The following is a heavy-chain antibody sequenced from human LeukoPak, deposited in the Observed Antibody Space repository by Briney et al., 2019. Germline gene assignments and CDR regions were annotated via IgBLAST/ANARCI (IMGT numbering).Heavy chain of an antibody. Sequence: PGGSLRLSCAASGFTFDDYAMHLVRQAPGKGLEWVSLISGDGGSTYYADSVKGRFTISRDNSKNSLYLQMNSLRTEDTALYYCAKAEYGYNSPIFDYWGQGTLVTVSS. CDR2: ISGDGGST. V-gene: IGHV3-43*02. CDR1: GFTFDDYA. D-gene: IGHD5-24*01. CDR3: AKAEYGYNSPIFDY. J-gene: IGHJ4*02.